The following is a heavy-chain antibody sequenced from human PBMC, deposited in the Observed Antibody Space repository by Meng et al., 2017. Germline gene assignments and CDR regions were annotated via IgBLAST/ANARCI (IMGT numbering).Heavy chain of an antibody. CDR2: IYPGDSDT. V-gene: IGHV5-51*01. Sequence: GESLKISCKGSGYSFTSYWIGWVRQMPGKGLEWMGIIYPGDSDTRYSPSFQGQVPISADKSISTAYLQWSSLKASDTAMYYCARQAYYYDSSGYYFGPPYDAFDIWGQGTMVTVSS. J-gene: IGHJ3*02. CDR3: ARQAYYYDSSGYYFGPPYDAFDI. CDR1: GYSFTSYW. D-gene: IGHD3-22*01.